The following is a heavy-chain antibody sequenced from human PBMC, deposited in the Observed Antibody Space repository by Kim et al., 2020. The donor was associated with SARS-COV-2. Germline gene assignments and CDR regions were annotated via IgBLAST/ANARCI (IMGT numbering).Heavy chain of an antibody. V-gene: IGHV3-15*01. D-gene: IGHD3-22*01. Sequence: GGSLRLSCAASGFTFSNAWMSWVRQAPGKGLEWVGRIKSKTDGGTTDYAAPGKGRFTISRDDSKNTLYLQMNSLKTEDTAVYYCTTEIVVVITNWGYWGQGTRVTVSS. CDR3: TTEIVVVITNWGY. CDR1: GFTFSNAW. J-gene: IGHJ4*02. CDR2: IKSKTDGGTT.